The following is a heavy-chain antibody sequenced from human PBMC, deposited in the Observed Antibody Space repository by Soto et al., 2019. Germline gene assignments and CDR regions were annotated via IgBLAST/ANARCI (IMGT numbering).Heavy chain of an antibody. CDR2: IGGGGSTT. D-gene: IGHD3-3*01. V-gene: IGHV3-23*01. CDR3: AKDPSRIMVFGVIAEGHWFDP. CDR1: GFTFSNYA. J-gene: IGHJ5*02. Sequence: GGSLRLSCAASGFTFSNYAMSWVRQAPGKGPEWVSSIGGGGSTTFYADSVKGRFTISRDNPKNTLYLQMNSLTAEDTAVYYCAKDPSRIMVFGVIAEGHWFDPWGQGTLVTVSS.